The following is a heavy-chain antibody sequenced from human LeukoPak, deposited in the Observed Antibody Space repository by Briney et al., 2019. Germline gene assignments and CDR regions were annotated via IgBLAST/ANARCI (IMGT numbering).Heavy chain of an antibody. CDR3: AREFGSSSWYVDY. Sequence: GSLRLSCAASGFTFSSYGMHWVRQAPGKGLEWVAVIWYDGSNKYYADSVKGRFTISRDNSKNTLYLQMNSLRAEDTAVYYCAREFGSSSWYVDYWGQGTLVTVSS. V-gene: IGHV3-33*08. CDR1: GFTFSSYG. J-gene: IGHJ4*02. CDR2: IWYDGSNK. D-gene: IGHD6-13*01.